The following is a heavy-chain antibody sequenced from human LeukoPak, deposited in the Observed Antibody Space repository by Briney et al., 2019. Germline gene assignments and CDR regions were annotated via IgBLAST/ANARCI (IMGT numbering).Heavy chain of an antibody. V-gene: IGHV3-7*03. D-gene: IGHD3-22*01. CDR3: AKRGVVIRVILVGFHKEAYYFDS. CDR2: INPHGSER. J-gene: IGHJ4*02. Sequence: GGSLRLSCAASGFSFREYWMTWGRQAPGKRPEWVANINPHGSERYYVDSVRGRFTISRDNDRNSVYLEMNSLRAEDTAVYFCAKRGVVIRVILVGFHKEAYYFDSWGQGALVTVSS. CDR1: GFSFREYW.